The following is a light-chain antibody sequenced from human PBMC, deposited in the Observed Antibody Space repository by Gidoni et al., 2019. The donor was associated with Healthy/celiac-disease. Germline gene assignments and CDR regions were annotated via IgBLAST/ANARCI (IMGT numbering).Light chain of an antibody. CDR3: QSADSSGTYEV. Sequence: SYELKQPPSVSVSPGQTARITCSGDALPKKYAYWYQQKPGQAPVLVIYKDSERPSGIPERFSGSSSGTTVTLTISGVQAEDEADYYCQSADSSGTYEVFGGGTKLTVL. V-gene: IGLV3-25*03. CDR2: KDS. CDR1: ALPKKY. J-gene: IGLJ3*02.